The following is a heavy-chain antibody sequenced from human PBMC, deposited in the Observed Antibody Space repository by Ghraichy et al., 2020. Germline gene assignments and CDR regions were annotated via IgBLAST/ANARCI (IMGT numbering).Heavy chain of an antibody. J-gene: IGHJ3*02. CDR1: GFTFSTYA. CDR2: ISGSGGIT. Sequence: GGSLRLSCEASGFTFSTYAMSWVRQAPGKGLEWVSSISGSGGITYYADSVKGRFTTSRDNFKETLYLQMHSLRAEDTAIYYCVKENGDYIFSAFDIWGQGTVVTVSS. V-gene: IGHV3-23*01. CDR3: VKENGDYIFSAFDI. D-gene: IGHD4-17*01.